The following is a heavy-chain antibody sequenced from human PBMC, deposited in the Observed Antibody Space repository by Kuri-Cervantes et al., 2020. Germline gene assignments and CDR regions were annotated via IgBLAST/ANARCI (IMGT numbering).Heavy chain of an antibody. CDR3: ARDLVLYCSSTSCRNTRYYYYGMDV. CDR1: GFTFSGYA. Sequence: GESLKISCAASGFTFSGYAMHWVRQAPGKGLEWVAVISYDGSNKYYTDSVKGRFTISRDNSKNSLYLQMNSLRAEDTAVYYCARDLVLYCSSTSCRNTRYYYYGMDVWGQGTTVTVSS. J-gene: IGHJ6*02. V-gene: IGHV3-30-3*01. D-gene: IGHD2-2*01. CDR2: ISYDGSNK.